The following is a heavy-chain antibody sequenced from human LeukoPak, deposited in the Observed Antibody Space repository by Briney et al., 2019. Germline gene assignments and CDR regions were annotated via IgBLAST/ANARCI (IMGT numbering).Heavy chain of an antibody. CDR1: GFTFSSYA. V-gene: IGHV3-23*01. CDR2: ISGSGGGT. Sequence: GGSLRLSCAASGFTFSSYAMSWVRQAPGKGLEWVSAISGSGGGTYYADSVKGRFTISRDNSKNTLYLQVNSLRAEDTAVYYCAKDHSWGTKTDIVVVPAAILEDYWGQGTLVTVSS. CDR3: AKDHSWGTKTDIVVVPAAILEDY. J-gene: IGHJ4*02. D-gene: IGHD2-2*02.